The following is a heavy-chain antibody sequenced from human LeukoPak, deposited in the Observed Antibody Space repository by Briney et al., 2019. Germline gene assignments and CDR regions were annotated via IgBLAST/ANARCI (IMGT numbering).Heavy chain of an antibody. Sequence: SETLSLTCTVFGDSVSSSNYYWAWFRQPPGKGLDWIGSLYYDGRTYYSPSLESRVTVSVDTSKNQFALKLTSVTAADTAVYYCARRGGKWDVNWFDPWGPGTLVTVS. D-gene: IGHD1-26*01. CDR1: GDSVSSSNYY. CDR2: LYYDGRT. V-gene: IGHV4-39*01. J-gene: IGHJ5*02. CDR3: ARRGGKWDVNWFDP.